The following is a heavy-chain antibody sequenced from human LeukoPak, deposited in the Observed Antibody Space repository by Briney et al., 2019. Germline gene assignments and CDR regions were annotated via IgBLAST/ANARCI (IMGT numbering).Heavy chain of an antibody. Sequence: PGGSLRLSCAASGFTFSSYAMSWVRQAPGKGLEWVSAISGSGGSTYYADSVKGRFTISRDNSKNTLYLQMNSLRAEDTAVYYCAKDLRGYCSGGSYYSGSHWGQGTLVTVSS. CDR2: ISGSGGST. CDR3: AKDLRGYCSGGSYYSGSH. V-gene: IGHV3-23*01. J-gene: IGHJ4*02. D-gene: IGHD2-15*01. CDR1: GFTFSSYA.